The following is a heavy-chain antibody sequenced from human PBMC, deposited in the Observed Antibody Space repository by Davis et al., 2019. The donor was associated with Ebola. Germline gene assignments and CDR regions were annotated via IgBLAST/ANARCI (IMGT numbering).Heavy chain of an antibody. CDR2: IYYSGST. V-gene: IGHV4-34*01. CDR3: ARLGRLRWLREALHY. Sequence: SETLSLTCAVYGGSFSGYYWSWIRQPPGKGLEWIGYIYYSGSTNYNPSLKSRVTISVDTSKNQFSLKLSSVTAADTAVYYCARLGRLRWLREALHYWGQGTLVTVSS. D-gene: IGHD4-23*01. J-gene: IGHJ4*02. CDR1: GGSFSGYY.